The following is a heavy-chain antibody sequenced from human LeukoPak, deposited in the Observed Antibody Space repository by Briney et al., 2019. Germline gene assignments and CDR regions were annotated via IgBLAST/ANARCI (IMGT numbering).Heavy chain of an antibody. CDR1: GYTFSDYY. J-gene: IGHJ4*02. D-gene: IGHD3-22*01. Sequence: ATVRLSCKASGYTFSDYYMHWVQQAPGKGLEWMARVNPKNGETMYVGKLLGRISISADTSTNTVYMELSSLRSEDTAVYYCATPSGSYFGYYYFHWWGQGTLVTVSS. V-gene: IGHV1-69-2*01. CDR2: VNPKNGET. CDR3: ATPSGSYFGYYYFHW.